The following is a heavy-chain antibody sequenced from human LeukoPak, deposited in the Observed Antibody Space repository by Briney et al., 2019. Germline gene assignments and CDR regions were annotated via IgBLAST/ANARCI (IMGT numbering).Heavy chain of an antibody. J-gene: IGHJ4*02. Sequence: GGSLRLSCAASGFTFSSYSMNWVRQAPGKGLEWASSISSSSSYIYYADSVKGRFTISRDNAKNSLYLQMNSLRAEDTAVYYCARDRSPVRVPTVFDYWGQGTLVTVSS. D-gene: IGHD1-26*01. V-gene: IGHV3-21*01. CDR2: ISSSSSYI. CDR3: ARDRSPVRVPTVFDY. CDR1: GFTFSSYS.